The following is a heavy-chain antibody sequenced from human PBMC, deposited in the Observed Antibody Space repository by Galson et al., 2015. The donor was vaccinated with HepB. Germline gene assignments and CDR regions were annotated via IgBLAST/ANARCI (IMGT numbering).Heavy chain of an antibody. CDR2: IYHSGST. D-gene: IGHD2-15*01. CDR1: GGSISSGGYS. V-gene: IGHV4-30-2*01. J-gene: IGHJ3*02. CDR3: ATCSGGSCYYDAFDI. Sequence: TLSLTCAVSGGSISSGGYSWSWIRQPPGKGLEWIGYIYHSGSTYYNPSLKSRVTISVDRSKNQFSLKLSSVTAADTAVYYCATCSGGSCYYDAFDIWGQGTMVTVSS.